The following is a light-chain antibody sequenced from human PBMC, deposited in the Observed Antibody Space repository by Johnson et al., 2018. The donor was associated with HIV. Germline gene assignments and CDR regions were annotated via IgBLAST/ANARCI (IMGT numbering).Light chain of an antibody. CDR1: SSNIGNNY. V-gene: IGLV1-51*01. CDR3: ATWDSSLNPHYV. Sequence: QSVLTQPPSVSAAPGQKVTISCSGSSSNIGNNYVSWYQQLPKTAPKLLIYDNNKRPSGIPDRFSGSKSGTSPTLGITGLQTGDEADYYCATWDSSLNPHYVFGTGTKVTVL. CDR2: DNN. J-gene: IGLJ1*01.